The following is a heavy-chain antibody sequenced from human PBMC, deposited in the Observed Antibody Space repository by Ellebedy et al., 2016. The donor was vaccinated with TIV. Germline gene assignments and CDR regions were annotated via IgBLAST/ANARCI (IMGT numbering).Heavy chain of an antibody. J-gene: IGHJ4*02. CDR3: ARDWSYGSGSSNFDY. CDR1: GGSINSFY. V-gene: IGHV4-59*12. CDR2: IYHSGST. Sequence: SETLSLXCTVSGGSINSFYWSWIRQPPGKGLEWIGEIYHSGSTNYNPSLKSRVTISVDKSKNQFSLKLSSVTAADTAVYYCARDWSYGSGSSNFDYWGQGTLVTVSS. D-gene: IGHD3-10*01.